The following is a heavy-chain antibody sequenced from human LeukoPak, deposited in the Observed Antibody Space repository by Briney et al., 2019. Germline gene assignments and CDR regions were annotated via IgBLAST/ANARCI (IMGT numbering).Heavy chain of an antibody. CDR1: GFTFSSYA. Sequence: GGSLRLSCAASGFTFSSYAMHWVRQAPGKGLEWVAVISYDGSNKYYADSVKGRFTISRDNSKNTLYLQMNSLRAEDTAVYYCARRRRSGYDFSYYYGMDVWGQGTTVTVSS. J-gene: IGHJ6*02. CDR3: ARRRRSGYDFSYYYGMDV. V-gene: IGHV3-30*04. CDR2: ISYDGSNK. D-gene: IGHD5-12*01.